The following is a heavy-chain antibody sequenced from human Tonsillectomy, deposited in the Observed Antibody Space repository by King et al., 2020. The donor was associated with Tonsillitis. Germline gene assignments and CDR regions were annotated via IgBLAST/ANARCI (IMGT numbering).Heavy chain of an antibody. J-gene: IGHJ4*02. V-gene: IGHV4-39*02. CDR3: ARDVSGSFDY. D-gene: IGHD1-26*01. CDR2: MYYSETI. CDR1: GGSISSSDHY. Sequence: QLQESGPGVVKPSETLSLTCTVSGGSISSSDHYWAWIRQPPGKGLEWIGYMYYSETIFYNPSLKSRITISGGTSENRFSLKLSSLTAADTAVYFCARDVSGSFDYWGQGALVTVSS.